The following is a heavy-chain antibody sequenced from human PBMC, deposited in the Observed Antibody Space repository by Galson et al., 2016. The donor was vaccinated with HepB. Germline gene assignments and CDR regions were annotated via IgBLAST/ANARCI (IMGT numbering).Heavy chain of an antibody. J-gene: IGHJ6*04. CDR2: IWYDGHNE. CDR1: GFTFSSHG. Sequence: SLRLSCAASGFTFSSHGMHWVRQAPGKGLEWVAVIWYDGHNESYGDSVKGRFTISRDNSKNTVYLEMNSLRAEDTAMYYCARDWVVATTVPYYGMDVWGKGTTVTVSS. CDR3: ARDWVVATTVPYYGMDV. D-gene: IGHD5-12*01. V-gene: IGHV3-33*01.